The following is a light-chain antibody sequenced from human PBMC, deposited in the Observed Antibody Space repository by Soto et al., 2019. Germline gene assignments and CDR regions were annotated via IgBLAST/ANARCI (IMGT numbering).Light chain of an antibody. CDR2: GAS. J-gene: IGKJ5*01. CDR3: QQYGSSPLT. V-gene: IGKV3-20*01. Sequence: EIVLTQSPGTLSLSPGEGATLSCGASQSVSSSYLAWYQQKPGQAPRLLIYGASSRATGIPDRFSGSGSGTDFTLTISRLEPEDFAVYYCQQYGSSPLTFGQGTRLEIK. CDR1: QSVSSSY.